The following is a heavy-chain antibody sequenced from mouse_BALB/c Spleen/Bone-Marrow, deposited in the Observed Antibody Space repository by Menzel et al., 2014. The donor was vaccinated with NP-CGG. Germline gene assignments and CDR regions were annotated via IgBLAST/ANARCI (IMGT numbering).Heavy chain of an antibody. CDR1: GYTFTDYN. J-gene: IGHJ3*01. CDR3: ARLVAY. Sequence: EVQLQQSGPELAKPGASVKISCKASGYTFTDYNMHWVKQSHGKSLEWIGYIYPYNGGTGYNQEFKSKATLTVDNSSSTAYMELRSLTSEDSAVYYCARLVAYWGQGTLVTVSA. CDR2: IYPYNGGT. V-gene: IGHV1S29*02.